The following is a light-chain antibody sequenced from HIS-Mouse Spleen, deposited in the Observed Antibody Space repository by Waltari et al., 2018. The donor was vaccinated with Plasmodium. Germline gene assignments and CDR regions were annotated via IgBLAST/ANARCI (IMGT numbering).Light chain of an antibody. CDR3: SSYAGSNNLV. Sequence: QSALTQPPSASGSPGQSVTISCTGTSSDVGGYNYVSWYQQHPGKAPKLMIYEVSKRPSGVPDRVSGSKPGNTASLTVSGLQAEDEADYYCSSYAGSNNLVFGGGTKLTVL. CDR1: SSDVGGYNY. CDR2: EVS. J-gene: IGLJ2*01. V-gene: IGLV2-8*01.